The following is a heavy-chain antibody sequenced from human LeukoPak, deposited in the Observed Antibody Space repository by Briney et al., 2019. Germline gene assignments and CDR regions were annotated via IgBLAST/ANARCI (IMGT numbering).Heavy chain of an antibody. Sequence: GGSLRLSCAASGFTFSNYAMSWVRQAPGKGLEWVSTISASGGSAVYADSVKGRFTISRDNSNNTLFLQMSSLRPEDTAVYYCVRTDCGGDCYSRYWGRGTLVIVSS. CDR3: VRTDCGGDCYSRY. V-gene: IGHV3-23*01. CDR2: ISASGGSA. J-gene: IGHJ4*02. CDR1: GFTFSNYA. D-gene: IGHD2-21*02.